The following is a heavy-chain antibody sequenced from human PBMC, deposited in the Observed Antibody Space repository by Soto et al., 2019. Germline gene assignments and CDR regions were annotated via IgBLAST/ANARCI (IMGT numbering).Heavy chain of an antibody. D-gene: IGHD6-13*01. Sequence: GGSLRLSCAASGFTFSSYAMSWVRQAPGKGLEWVSAISGSGGSTYYADSVKGRFTISRDNSKNTLYLQMNSLRAEDTAVYYCAKGNTGIAAAGTKVYGMDVWGQGTTVTVPS. CDR2: ISGSGGST. CDR3: AKGNTGIAAAGTKVYGMDV. V-gene: IGHV3-23*01. CDR1: GFTFSSYA. J-gene: IGHJ6*02.